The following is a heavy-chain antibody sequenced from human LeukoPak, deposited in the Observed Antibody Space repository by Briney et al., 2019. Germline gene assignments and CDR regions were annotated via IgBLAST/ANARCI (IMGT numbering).Heavy chain of an antibody. CDR3: VATMNLDYYYMDV. J-gene: IGHJ6*03. CDR2: IYTSGST. V-gene: IGHV4-61*02. CDR1: GGSISSGSYH. D-gene: IGHD3-22*01. Sequence: SQTLSLTCTVSGGSISSGSYHWRWIRQSAGKGLEWIGRIYTSGSTNYNPSLKSRVTMSVHTSKNQFSLKLTSVTAADTAMYYCVATMNLDYYYMDVWGKGTTVTVSS.